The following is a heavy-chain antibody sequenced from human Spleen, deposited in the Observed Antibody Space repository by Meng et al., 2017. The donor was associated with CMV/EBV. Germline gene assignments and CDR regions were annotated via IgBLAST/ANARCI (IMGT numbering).Heavy chain of an antibody. CDR3: ARVGVTPFDAFDI. D-gene: IGHD2-21*02. V-gene: IGHV4-59*01. J-gene: IGHJ3*02. CDR1: GGSISRYY. Sequence: SETLSLTCTVSGGSISRYYWSWIRQPPGKGLEWIGYIYYTGSTNYNPSLKSRVTMSIDTSKKQFSLKPNSVTAADSAVYYCARVGVTPFDAFDIWGQGTMVTVSS. CDR2: IYYTGST.